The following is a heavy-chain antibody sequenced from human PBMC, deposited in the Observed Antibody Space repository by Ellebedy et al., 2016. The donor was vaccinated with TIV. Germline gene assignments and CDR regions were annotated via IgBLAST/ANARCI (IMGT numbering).Heavy chain of an antibody. CDR1: GFTFSSYA. Sequence: ESLKISCAASGFTFSSYAMSWVRQAPGKGLEWIGEINHSGSTNYNPSLKSRVTISVDTSKNQFSLQLNSVTPEDTAVYYCARDYPPVRGIVTIEARDYHYGMDVWGQGTTVTVSS. CDR2: INHSGST. CDR3: ARDYPPVRGIVTIEARDYHYGMDV. V-gene: IGHV4-34*01. J-gene: IGHJ6*02. D-gene: IGHD3-10*01.